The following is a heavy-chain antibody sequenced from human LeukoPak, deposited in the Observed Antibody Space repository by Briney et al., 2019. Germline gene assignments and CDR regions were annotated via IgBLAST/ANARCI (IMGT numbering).Heavy chain of an antibody. Sequence: PGGSLRLSCGASGFTFSSYDMTWVRQAPGKGLEWVSGISGSGSSTLYADSVKGRFTISRDNSKKTVYLQMNSLRAEDTSVYYCAKDRVAHFFYWYFDLWGRGTLVTVSS. J-gene: IGHJ2*01. CDR3: AKDRVAHFFYWYFDL. CDR1: GFTFSSYD. V-gene: IGHV3-23*01. D-gene: IGHD5-12*01. CDR2: ISGSGSST.